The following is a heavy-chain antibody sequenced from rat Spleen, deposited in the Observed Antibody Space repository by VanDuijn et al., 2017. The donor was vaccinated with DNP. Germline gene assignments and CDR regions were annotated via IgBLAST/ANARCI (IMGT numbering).Heavy chain of an antibody. CDR1: GFTFSNYY. D-gene: IGHD1-11*01. V-gene: IGHV5-25*01. Sequence: EVQLVESGGGLVQPGRSMKLSCAASGFTFSNYYMAWVRQAPTKGLEWVASISTGGVNTYYRDSVKGRFTISRDNAKSTLYLQMDSLRSEDTATYYCARHYGGYSYYWYFDFWGPGTMVTVSS. CDR3: ARHYGGYSYYWYFDF. J-gene: IGHJ1*01. CDR2: ISTGGVNT.